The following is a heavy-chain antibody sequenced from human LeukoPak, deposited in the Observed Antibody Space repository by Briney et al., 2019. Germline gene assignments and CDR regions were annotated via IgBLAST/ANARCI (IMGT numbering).Heavy chain of an antibody. Sequence: GGSLRLSCAASGFTFSSYSMNWVRQAPGKGLEWVSYISSSSGTIYYADSVKGRFTISRDNAKNSLYLRMNSLRAEDTAVYYCAKMARSFTLYSAPDFWGQGTLVTVSS. J-gene: IGHJ4*02. CDR2: ISSSSGTI. CDR1: GFTFSSYS. D-gene: IGHD2-2*02. V-gene: IGHV3-48*01. CDR3: AKMARSFTLYSAPDF.